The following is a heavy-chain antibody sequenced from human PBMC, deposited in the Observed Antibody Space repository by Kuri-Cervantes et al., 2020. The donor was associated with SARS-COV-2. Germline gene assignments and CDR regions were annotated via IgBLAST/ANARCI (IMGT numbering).Heavy chain of an antibody. CDR3: ASDYGSGRNDYYYYYYGMDV. D-gene: IGHD3-10*01. V-gene: IGHV1-69*10. J-gene: IGHJ6*02. Sequence: SVKVSCKASGGTFSSYAISWVRQAPGQGLEWMGWISPNSGGANYAQKFQGRVTITRDTSASTAYMELSSLRSEDTAVYYCASDYGSGRNDYYYYYYGMDVWGQGTMVTVSS. CDR1: GGTFSSYA. CDR2: ISPNSGGA.